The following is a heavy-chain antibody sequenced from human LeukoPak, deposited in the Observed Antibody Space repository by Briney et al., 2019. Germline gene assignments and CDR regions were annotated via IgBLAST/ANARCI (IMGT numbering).Heavy chain of an antibody. CDR1: GGSISSYY. D-gene: IGHD3-22*01. CDR2: IYTSVST. J-gene: IGHJ4*02. CDR3: ARDADSSGYYFSI. Sequence: SETLSLTCTVSGGSISSYYWSWIRQPAGKGLEWIGRIYTSVSTNNIPSLKSRVTMSVDTSKNQFSLKLSSVTAADTAVYYCARDADSSGYYFSIWGQGTLVTVSS. V-gene: IGHV4-4*07.